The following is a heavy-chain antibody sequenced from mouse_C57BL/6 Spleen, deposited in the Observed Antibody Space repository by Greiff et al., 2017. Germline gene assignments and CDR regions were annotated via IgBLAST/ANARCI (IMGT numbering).Heavy chain of an antibody. V-gene: IGHV1-4*01. CDR2: INPSSGYT. Sequence: VQRVESGAELARPGASVKMSCKASGYTFTSYTMHWVKQRPGQGLEWIGYINPSSGYTKYNQKFKDKATLTADKSSSTAYMQLSSLTSEDSAVYYCARDDYDAMDYWGQGTSVTVSS. CDR3: ARDDYDAMDY. CDR1: GYTFTSYT. J-gene: IGHJ4*01.